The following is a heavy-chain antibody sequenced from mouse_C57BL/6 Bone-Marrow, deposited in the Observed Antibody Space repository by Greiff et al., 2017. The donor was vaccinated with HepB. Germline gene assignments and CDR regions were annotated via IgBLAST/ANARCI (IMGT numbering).Heavy chain of an antibody. CDR3: ARGVVADYWYFDV. CDR1: GYTFTNYW. CDR2: IYPGGGYT. J-gene: IGHJ1*03. D-gene: IGHD1-1*01. Sequence: VKLMESGAELVRPGTSVKMSCKASGYTFTNYWIGWAKQRPGHGLEWIGDIYPGGGYTNYNEEFKGKATLTADKSSSTAYMQFSSLTSEDSAIYYCARGVVADYWYFDVWGTGTTVTVSS. V-gene: IGHV1-63*01.